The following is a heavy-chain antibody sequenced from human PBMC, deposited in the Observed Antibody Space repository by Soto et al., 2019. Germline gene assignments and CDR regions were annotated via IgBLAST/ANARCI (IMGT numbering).Heavy chain of an antibody. Sequence: DVQLVESGGGLVQPGESLRLSCAASGFTFSDDAMYWVRQAPGKGLEYVSAITTKGDSTYYADSVKGRFSISRDNSKNTLYLQMGCLRADDMAVYYCARKNSGTYPFDFWGQGTLVTVSS. CDR1: GFTFSDDA. J-gene: IGHJ4*02. CDR3: ARKNSGTYPFDF. V-gene: IGHV3-64*07. CDR2: ITTKGDST. D-gene: IGHD1-26*01.